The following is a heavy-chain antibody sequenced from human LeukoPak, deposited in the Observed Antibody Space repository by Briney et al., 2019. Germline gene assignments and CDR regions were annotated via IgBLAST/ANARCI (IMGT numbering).Heavy chain of an antibody. CDR2: INPSDGST. D-gene: IGHD3-22*01. V-gene: IGHV1-46*01. J-gene: IGHJ2*01. Sequence: GASVKVSCKASGYTLTSYHMHWVRQAPGQGPEWMGIINPSDGSTSYPQRFQGRVTMTRCTSTSTVNMELSSLRSEDTAVYYCARASTPYYYDSSGYRYWYFDLWGRGTLVTVSS. CDR1: GYTLTSYH. CDR3: ARASTPYYYDSSGYRYWYFDL.